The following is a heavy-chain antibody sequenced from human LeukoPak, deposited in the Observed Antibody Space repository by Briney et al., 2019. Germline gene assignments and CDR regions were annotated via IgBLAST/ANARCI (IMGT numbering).Heavy chain of an antibody. CDR3: ATSRSWYLDY. Sequence: PGGSLRLSCAASGFTFSSYAMRWVRQAPGKGLEWVSAISGSGGSTYYADSVKGRFTISGDNSKNTLYLQMNSLRAEDTAVYYCATSRSWYLDYWGQGTLVTVSS. D-gene: IGHD6-13*01. CDR1: GFTFSSYA. V-gene: IGHV3-23*01. CDR2: ISGSGGST. J-gene: IGHJ4*02.